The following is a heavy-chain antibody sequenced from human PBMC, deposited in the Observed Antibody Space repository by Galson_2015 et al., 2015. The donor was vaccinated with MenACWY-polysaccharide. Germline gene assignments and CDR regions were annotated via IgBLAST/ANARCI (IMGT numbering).Heavy chain of an antibody. D-gene: IGHD1-26*01. CDR1: GFSFSTYA. V-gene: IGHV3-23*01. CDR2: ITARGGDIT. CDR3: VKALYSGNPYRAFDI. Sequence: SLRLSCAASGFSFSTYAMGWARQAPGEGLEWVSSITARGGDITYYAPSLEGRFTTSRDDSRNTLFLQMNSLRAEDTAVYGCVKALYSGNPYRAFDIWGQGTMVTVSS. J-gene: IGHJ3*02.